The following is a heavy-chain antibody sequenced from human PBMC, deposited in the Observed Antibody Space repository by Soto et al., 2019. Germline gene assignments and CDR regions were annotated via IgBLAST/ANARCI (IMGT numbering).Heavy chain of an antibody. CDR3: AKNGQPPYYYYGMDV. D-gene: IGHD2-8*01. J-gene: IGHJ6*02. CDR2: ISGYNGDT. V-gene: IGHV1-18*01. CDR1: GYTFTRYG. Sequence: QGQLVQSGGEAKKPGASVKVSCKASGYTFTRYGVSWVRQAPGQWLEWIGWISGYNGDTNYAQKFQGRVTMTIDTSTSTAYMELRSLTSDDTAVYYCAKNGQPPYYYYGMDVWGQGTTVTVSS.